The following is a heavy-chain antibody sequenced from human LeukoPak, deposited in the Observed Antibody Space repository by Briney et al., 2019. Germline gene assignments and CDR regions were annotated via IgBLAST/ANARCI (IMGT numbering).Heavy chain of an antibody. CDR2: INSEGTST. Sequence: GGSLRLSCAASGFTFSSYWMSCVRQAPGKGLVWVSRINSEGTSTSFADSVKGRFTVSRDNAKNTLYLQMNSLRPEDTAVYYCVRSYRDLTGYYNHFDYWGQGNLVTVSS. CDR1: GFTFSSYW. CDR3: VRSYRDLTGYYNHFDY. J-gene: IGHJ4*02. D-gene: IGHD3-9*01. V-gene: IGHV3-74*01.